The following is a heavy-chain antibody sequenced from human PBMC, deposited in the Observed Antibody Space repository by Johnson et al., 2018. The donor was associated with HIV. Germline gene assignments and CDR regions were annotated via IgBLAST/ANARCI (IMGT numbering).Heavy chain of an antibody. CDR3: AKERDWDDAFDI. CDR2: ISWNGGRI. V-gene: IGHV3-9*01. Sequence: VQLVESGGGLVQPGRSLRLSCAASGFTFDDYAMHWVRQAPGKGLEWGSVISWNGGRIGYADSVKGRFTISRDNAKNSLYLKMNSLRAEDTALYYCAKERDWDDAFDIWGQGTMVTVSS. CDR1: GFTFDDYA. J-gene: IGHJ3*02. D-gene: IGHD3-9*01.